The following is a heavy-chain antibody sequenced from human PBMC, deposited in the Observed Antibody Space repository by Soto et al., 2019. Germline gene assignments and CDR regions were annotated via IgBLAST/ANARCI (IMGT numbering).Heavy chain of an antibody. J-gene: IGHJ4*02. D-gene: IGHD3-3*01. V-gene: IGHV4-39*01. CDR1: GGSISSSSYY. Sequence: SETLSLTCTVSGGSISSSSYYWGWIRQPPGKGLEWIGSIYYSGSTYYNPSLKSRVTISVDTSKNQFSLKLSSVTAADAAVYYCARHETYEFWSGYFCYLDYWGQGTLVTVSS. CDR2: IYYSGST. CDR3: ARHETYEFWSGYFCYLDY.